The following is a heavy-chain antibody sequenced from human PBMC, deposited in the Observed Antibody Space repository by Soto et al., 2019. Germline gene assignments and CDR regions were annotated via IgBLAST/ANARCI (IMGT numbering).Heavy chain of an antibody. CDR1: GFTFSTYG. Sequence: QVQLVESGGGVAQPGRSLRLSCAASGFTFSTYGMHWVRQAPGKGLEWVAVISYDGNNKYYADSVQGRFTIARDNSKNTLFLQMDSLRAEDTAVYYCAKDHLPSTVTTPGYWGQGTLVTVSS. J-gene: IGHJ4*02. D-gene: IGHD4-17*01. CDR3: AKDHLPSTVTTPGY. CDR2: ISYDGNNK. V-gene: IGHV3-30*18.